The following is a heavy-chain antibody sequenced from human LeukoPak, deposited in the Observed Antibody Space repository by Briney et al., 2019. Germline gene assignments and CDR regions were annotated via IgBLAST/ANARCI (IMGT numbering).Heavy chain of an antibody. CDR2: IYYSGST. Sequence: SETLSLTCTVSGGSISSYCWSWIRQPPGKGLEWIGYIYYSGSTNYNPSLKSRVTISVDTSKNQFSLKLSSVTAADTAVYYCARATFDDYGDLMDVWGKGTTVTISS. CDR3: ARATFDDYGDLMDV. CDR1: GGSISSYC. D-gene: IGHD4-17*01. V-gene: IGHV4-59*01. J-gene: IGHJ6*04.